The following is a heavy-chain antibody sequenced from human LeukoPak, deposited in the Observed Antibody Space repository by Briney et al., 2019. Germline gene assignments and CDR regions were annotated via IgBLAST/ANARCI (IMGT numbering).Heavy chain of an antibody. D-gene: IGHD2-8*01. CDR2: INHSGST. CDR1: GGSFSGYY. J-gene: IGHJ6*02. V-gene: IGHV4-34*01. Sequence: SETLSLTCAVYGGSFSGYYWSWIRQPPGKGLEWIGEINHSGSTNYNPSLKSRVTISVGTSKNQFSLKLSSVTAADTAVYYCARGNIVLMVYAIPPYGMDVWGQGTTVTVSS. CDR3: ARGNIVLMVYAIPPYGMDV.